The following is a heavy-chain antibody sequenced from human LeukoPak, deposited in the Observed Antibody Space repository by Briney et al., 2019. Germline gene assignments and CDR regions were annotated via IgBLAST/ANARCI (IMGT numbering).Heavy chain of an antibody. Sequence: SQSLSLTCAISGDSVASNRAGWNWLRQSPSRGLEWLGRTYYRCKWYNDYAVAVKSLRSINPDTSKHQHSLQLSSVTPEDTAVYNCARGRDEYRSSLDYWDQGTLVTVSS. CDR2: TYYRCKWYN. CDR3: ARGRDEYRSSLDY. J-gene: IGHJ4*02. CDR1: GDSVASNRAG. V-gene: IGHV6-1*01. D-gene: IGHD6-6*01.